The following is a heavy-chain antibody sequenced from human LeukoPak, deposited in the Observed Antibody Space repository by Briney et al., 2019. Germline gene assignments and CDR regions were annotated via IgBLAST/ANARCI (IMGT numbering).Heavy chain of an antibody. D-gene: IGHD2-21*02. Sequence: PSETLSLTCAVYGGSFSGYYWSWIRQPPGKGLEWIGEINHSGSTNYNPSLKRRVTISVDTSKNQFSLKLSSVTAADTAVYYCARGSKKSGPVVTAIRYFDLWGRGTLVTVSS. J-gene: IGHJ2*01. V-gene: IGHV4-34*01. CDR3: ARGSKKSGPVVTAIRYFDL. CDR1: GGSFSGYY. CDR2: INHSGST.